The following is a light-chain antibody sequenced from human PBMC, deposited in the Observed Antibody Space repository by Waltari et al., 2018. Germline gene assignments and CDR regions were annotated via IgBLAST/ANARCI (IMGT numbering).Light chain of an antibody. CDR2: DAS. Sequence: EIVFAHSPATLSLSAGERATLSCRASQSISSYLAWYHQKPGHAPSHLIYDASHKATGIPARFSGSGAGTDCTLTISSLEPEDFAVYYCQQRSKWPHTFGQGTRLEIK. CDR1: QSISSY. CDR3: QQRSKWPHT. V-gene: IGKV3-11*01. J-gene: IGKJ5*01.